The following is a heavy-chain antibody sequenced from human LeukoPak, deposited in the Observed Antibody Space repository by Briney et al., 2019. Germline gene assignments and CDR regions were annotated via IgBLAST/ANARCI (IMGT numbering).Heavy chain of an antibody. CDR3: TRDLGFSSSSGY. J-gene: IGHJ4*02. CDR2: IKQDGSER. Sequence: GGSLRLSCAASGFTFNAYWMSWVRQAPGKGLEWVANIKQDGSERNYVDSVKGRFTISRDNAKNSLYLQMNSLRVEDTAVYYCTRDLGFSSSSGYWGQGTLVTVSS. CDR1: GFTFNAYW. D-gene: IGHD6-6*01. V-gene: IGHV3-7*01.